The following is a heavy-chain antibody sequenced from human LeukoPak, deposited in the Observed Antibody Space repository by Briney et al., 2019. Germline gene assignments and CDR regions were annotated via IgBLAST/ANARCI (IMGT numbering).Heavy chain of an antibody. D-gene: IGHD5-24*01. CDR2: INHSGST. J-gene: IGHJ4*02. Sequence: KPSETLSLTCAVYGGSFSGYYWSWIRQPPGKGLEWIGEINHSGSTNYNPSLKSRVTISVDTSKNQFSLKLSSVTAADTAVYYCARGRDGYNSDYWGQGTLVTVSS. V-gene: IGHV4-34*01. CDR3: ARGRDGYNSDY. CDR1: GGSFSGYY.